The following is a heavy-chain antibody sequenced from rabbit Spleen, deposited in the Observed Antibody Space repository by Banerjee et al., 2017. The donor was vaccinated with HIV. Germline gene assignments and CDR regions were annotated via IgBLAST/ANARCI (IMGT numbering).Heavy chain of an antibody. D-gene: IGHD8-1*01. CDR3: ARDAGSSFSGYGMDL. CDR1: GFSFSSSYY. Sequence: QSLEESGGDLVKPGASLTLTCTASGFSFSSSYYMCWVRQAPGKGLEWIACIAGGSSAFTYSATWAKGRFTCSKTASTTVTLQMTSLTAADTATYFCARDAGSSFSGYGMDLWGPGTLVTVS. J-gene: IGHJ6*01. CDR2: IAGGSSAFT. V-gene: IGHV1S40*01.